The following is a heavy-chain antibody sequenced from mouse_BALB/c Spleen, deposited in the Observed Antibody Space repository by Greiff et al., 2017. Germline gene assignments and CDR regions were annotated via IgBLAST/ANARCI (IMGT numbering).Heavy chain of an antibody. CDR2: IWSGGST. Sequence: VQLQQSGPGLVQPSQSLSITCTVSGFSLTSYGVHWVRQSPGKGLEWLGVIWSGGSTDYNAAFISRLSISKDNSKSQVFFKMNSLQANDTAIYYCARGRAYYGNYDWYFDVWGAGTTVTVSS. J-gene: IGHJ1*01. CDR1: GFSLTSYG. D-gene: IGHD2-10*01. CDR3: ARGRAYYGNYDWYFDV. V-gene: IGHV2-2*02.